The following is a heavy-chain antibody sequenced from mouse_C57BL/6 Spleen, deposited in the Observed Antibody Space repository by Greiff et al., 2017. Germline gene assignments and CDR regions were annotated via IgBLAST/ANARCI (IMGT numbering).Heavy chain of an antibody. CDR1: GYTFTSYW. CDR3: ARPVYYYGSSYWYFDV. Sequence: VQLQQPGAELVKPGASVKMSCKASGYTFTSYWITWVKQRPGQGLEWIGDIYPGSGSTNYNEKFKSKATLTVDTSSSTAYMQLSSLTSEDSAVYCCARPVYYYGSSYWYFDVWGTGTTVTVSS. CDR2: IYPGSGST. V-gene: IGHV1-55*01. D-gene: IGHD1-1*01. J-gene: IGHJ1*03.